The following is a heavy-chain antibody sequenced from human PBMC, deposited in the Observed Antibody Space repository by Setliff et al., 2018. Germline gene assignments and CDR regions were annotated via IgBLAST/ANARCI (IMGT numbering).Heavy chain of an antibody. CDR3: AKVKKPLIRGSGFDY. J-gene: IGHJ4*02. CDR2: VRFDGSYK. V-gene: IGHV3-30*02. D-gene: IGHD2-8*01. CDR1: GFVFNTYG. Sequence: PGGSLRLSCAASGFVFNTYGMHWVRQAPGKGLDWVASVRFDGSYKVYADSVKGRFTISRDNSENTLFLQMTSLRAEDTGIYYCAKVKKPLIRGSGFDYWGQGTLVTVSS.